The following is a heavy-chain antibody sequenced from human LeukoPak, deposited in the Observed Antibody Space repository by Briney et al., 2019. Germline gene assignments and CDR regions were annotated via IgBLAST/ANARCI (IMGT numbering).Heavy chain of an antibody. Sequence: SETLSLTCTVSGGSISSYYWSWIRQPAGKGLEWIGRISTSGSTNYNPSLKSRVTMSVDTSKNQFSLKLSSVTAADTAVYYCARDRAVAGTFYYYYYMDVWGKGTTVTVSS. V-gene: IGHV4-4*07. CDR2: ISTSGST. CDR1: GGSISSYY. J-gene: IGHJ6*03. CDR3: ARDRAVAGTFYYYYYMDV. D-gene: IGHD6-19*01.